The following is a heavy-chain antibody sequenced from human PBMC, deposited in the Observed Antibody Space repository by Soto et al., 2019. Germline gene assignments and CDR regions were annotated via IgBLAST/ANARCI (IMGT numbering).Heavy chain of an antibody. V-gene: IGHV3-74*01. CDR1: GFTFSSYW. CDR2: INSDGSST. J-gene: IGHJ6*02. D-gene: IGHD4-17*01. Sequence: GGSLRLSCAASGFTFSSYWMHWVRQAPGKGLVWVSRINSDGSSTSYADSVKDRFTISRDNAKNTLYLQMNSLRAEDTAVYYCARDLDSDYLINLYGDYWHYYYGMDVWGQGTTVTVSS. CDR3: ARDLDSDYLINLYGDYWHYYYGMDV.